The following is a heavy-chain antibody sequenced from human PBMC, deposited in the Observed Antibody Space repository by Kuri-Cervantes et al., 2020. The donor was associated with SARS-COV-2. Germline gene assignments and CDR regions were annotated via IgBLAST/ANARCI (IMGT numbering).Heavy chain of an antibody. CDR1: GYTFTGYY. V-gene: IGHV1-2*02. CDR2: INPNSGGT. Sequence: ASVKVSCKASGYTFTGYYVHWVQQAPGQGLEWMGWINPNSGGTNYAQKFQGRVTMTRDTSISTAYMELSRLRSEDTAVYYCARVPTTVRSFDIWGQGTMVTVSS. J-gene: IGHJ3*02. D-gene: IGHD4-17*01. CDR3: ARVPTTVRSFDI.